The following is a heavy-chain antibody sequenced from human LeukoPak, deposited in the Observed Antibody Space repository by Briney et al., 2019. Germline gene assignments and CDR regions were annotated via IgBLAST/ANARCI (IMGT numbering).Heavy chain of an antibody. CDR3: ARGLVYYYDSSGYYYYFDY. V-gene: IGHV1-46*01. CDR2: INPSGGSA. J-gene: IGHJ4*02. D-gene: IGHD3-22*01. CDR1: GYTFTSYY. Sequence: ASVKVSCKASGYTFTSYYMHWVRQAPGQGLEWMGIINPSGGSASYAQKFQGRVTMTRDTSTSTVYMELSSLRSEDTAVYHCARGLVYYYDSSGYYYYFDYWGQGTLVTVSS.